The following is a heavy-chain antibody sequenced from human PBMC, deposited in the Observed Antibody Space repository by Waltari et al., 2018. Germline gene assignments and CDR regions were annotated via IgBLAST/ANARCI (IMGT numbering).Heavy chain of an antibody. CDR3: AREADYYDSSAYVG. D-gene: IGHD3-22*01. V-gene: IGHV4-39*02. Sequence: QLQLQESGPGLVKPSETLSLTCTVSSGSLSSDNYYWGWIRQPPGKGLEWIGTLYYTGSNFYNPSLNSRVTISVDTLKSQFSLKLSSVTAADTAVYYCAREADYYDSSAYVGWGQGTLVTVSS. J-gene: IGHJ4*02. CDR2: LYYTGSN. CDR1: SGSLSSDNYY.